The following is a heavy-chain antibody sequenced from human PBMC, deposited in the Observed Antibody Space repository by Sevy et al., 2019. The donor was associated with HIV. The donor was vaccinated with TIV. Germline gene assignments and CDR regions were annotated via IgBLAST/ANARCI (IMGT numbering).Heavy chain of an antibody. Sequence: SETLSLTCAVSGYSISSGYYWGWIRQPPGKGLEWIGSIYHSGSTYYNPSLKSRVTISVDTSKNQFSLKLSSVTAADTAVYYCARAIRNYCSSTSCERGPFDYWGQGTLVTVSS. CDR3: ARAIRNYCSSTSCERGPFDY. J-gene: IGHJ4*02. CDR2: IYHSGST. D-gene: IGHD2-2*01. V-gene: IGHV4-38-2*01. CDR1: GYSISSGYY.